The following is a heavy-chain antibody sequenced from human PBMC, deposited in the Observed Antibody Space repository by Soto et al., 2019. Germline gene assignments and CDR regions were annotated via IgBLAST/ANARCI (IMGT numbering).Heavy chain of an antibody. CDR2: TYYRSKWYN. J-gene: IGHJ4*02. Sequence: PSQTLSLTCAISGDSVSSNSAAWTWIRQSPSRGLEWLGRTYYRSKWYNGYAVSVKGRLTTNPNTSKNQFSLQLNAVTPEDTAVYCFARTTVCCTYNHFDYWGQGTLVPVAS. CDR3: ARTTVCCTYNHFDY. D-gene: IGHD2-8*01. CDR1: GDSVSSNSAA. V-gene: IGHV6-1*01.